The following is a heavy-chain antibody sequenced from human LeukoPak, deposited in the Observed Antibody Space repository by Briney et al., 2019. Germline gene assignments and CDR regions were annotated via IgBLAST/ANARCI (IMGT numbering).Heavy chain of an antibody. CDR2: ISGDGGST. CDR1: GFTFDDYA. CDR3: AKDRYSSHTRTNWFDP. Sequence: GGSLRLSCAASGFTFDDYAMHWVRQAPGKGLEWVSLISGDGGSTYYADSVKGRFTISRDSSKNSLYLQMNSLRTEDTALYYCAKDRYSSHTRTNWFDPWGQGTLVTVSS. V-gene: IGHV3-43*02. J-gene: IGHJ5*02. D-gene: IGHD6-19*01.